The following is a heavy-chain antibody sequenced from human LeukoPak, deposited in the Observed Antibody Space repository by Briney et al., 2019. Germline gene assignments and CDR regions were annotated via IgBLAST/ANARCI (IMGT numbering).Heavy chain of an antibody. V-gene: IGHV3-30-3*01. CDR1: GFTFSSYA. D-gene: IGHD4-17*01. CDR2: ISYDGSNK. Sequence: GGSLRLSCAASGFTFSSYAMHWVRQAPGKGLEWVAVISYDGSNKYYADSVKGRFTISRDNSKNTLYLQMNSLRDEDTAVYYCAALYGDYLGLGFFNKADDYWGQGTLVTVSS. CDR3: AALYGDYLGLGFFNKADDY. J-gene: IGHJ4*02.